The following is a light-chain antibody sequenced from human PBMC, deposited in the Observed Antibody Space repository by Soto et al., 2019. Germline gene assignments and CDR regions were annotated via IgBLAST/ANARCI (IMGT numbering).Light chain of an antibody. V-gene: IGKV1-9*01. CDR2: AAS. Sequence: GDRVTITCRASQDIGLYLAWYQQRPGKAPTLLIYAASSLQRGGRSRFSGSGSGTDFTLTIRSLQPEDFGTYHCQQLSSKPVTFGQGTKVDIK. CDR1: QDIGLY. CDR3: QQLSSKPVT. J-gene: IGKJ1*01.